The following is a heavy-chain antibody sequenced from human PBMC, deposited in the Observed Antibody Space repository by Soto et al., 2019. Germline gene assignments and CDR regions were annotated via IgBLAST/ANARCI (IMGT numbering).Heavy chain of an antibody. CDR2: TYYRSKWYN. CDR3: ARDRAGGMPLTYYYYYYMDV. Sequence: SQTLSLTCAISGDSVSSNSAAWNWIRQSPSRGLEWLGRTYYRSKWYNDYAVSVKSRITINPDTSKNQFSLQLNSVTPEDTAVYYFARDRAGGMPLTYYYYYYMDVWGKGTTVTVSS. V-gene: IGHV6-1*01. D-gene: IGHD2-2*01. J-gene: IGHJ6*03. CDR1: GDSVSSNSAA.